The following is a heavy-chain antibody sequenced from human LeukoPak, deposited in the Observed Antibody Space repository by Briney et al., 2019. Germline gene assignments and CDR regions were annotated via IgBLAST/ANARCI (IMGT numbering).Heavy chain of an antibody. J-gene: IGHJ4*02. Sequence: GGSLRLSCAASGFSFSTHGIHWVRQVPGKGLDWVSAISAGGDSTDYAHSVKGRFIISRDNSKNTLYLQMNSLRAEDTAVYYCAWPSTLRYCSGDTCYSHWGQGTLVTVSS. V-gene: IGHV3-23*01. D-gene: IGHD2-15*01. CDR3: AWPSTLRYCSGDTCYSH. CDR2: ISAGGDST. CDR1: GFSFSTHG.